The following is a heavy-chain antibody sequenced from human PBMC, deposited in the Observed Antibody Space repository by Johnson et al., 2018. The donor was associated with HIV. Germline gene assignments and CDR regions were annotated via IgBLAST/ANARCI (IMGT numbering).Heavy chain of an antibody. Sequence: QVQLVESGGGVVQPGGSLRLSCAASGFTFSKYGMHWVRQAPGTGLDWVAFISYDGSNKYYADSVKGRFTISRDNSKNTLYLQMNSLRAEDTAVYYCAKDRYSLTRDTFDIWGQGTMVTVSS. D-gene: IGHD2-21*01. CDR2: ISYDGSNK. V-gene: IGHV3-33*05. CDR3: AKDRYSLTRDTFDI. J-gene: IGHJ3*02. CDR1: GFTFSKYG.